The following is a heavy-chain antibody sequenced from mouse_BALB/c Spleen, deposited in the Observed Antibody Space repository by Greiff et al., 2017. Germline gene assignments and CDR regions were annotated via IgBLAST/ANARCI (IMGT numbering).Heavy chain of an antibody. J-gene: IGHJ1*01. CDR1: GFNIKDTY. Sequence: EVQLVESGAELVKPGASVKLSCTASGFNIKDTYMHWVKQRPEQGLEWIGRIDPANGNTKYDPKFQGKATITADTSSNTAYLQLSSLTSEDTAVYYCASVYYGSSRAYWYFDVWGAGTTVTVSS. CDR2: IDPANGNT. CDR3: ASVYYGSSRAYWYFDV. D-gene: IGHD1-1*01. V-gene: IGHV14-3*02.